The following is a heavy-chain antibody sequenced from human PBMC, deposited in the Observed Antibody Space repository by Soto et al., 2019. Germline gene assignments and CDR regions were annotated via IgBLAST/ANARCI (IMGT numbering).Heavy chain of an antibody. D-gene: IGHD3-22*01. CDR1: GESFSGYY. CDR3: ARGPPINYFEGSGYYYFDY. V-gene: IGHV4-34*01. CDR2: ITHSGRT. Sequence: LSLTCVVYGESFSGYYWTWIRQPPGKGLEWIGEITHSGRTNYSPSLKSRVTISVDTSKKQFSLKLTSVTAADTAVYYCARGPPINYFEGSGYYYFDYWGQGTLVTVSS. J-gene: IGHJ4*02.